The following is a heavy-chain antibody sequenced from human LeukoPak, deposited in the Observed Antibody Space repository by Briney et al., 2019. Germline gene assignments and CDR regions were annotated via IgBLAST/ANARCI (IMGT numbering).Heavy chain of an antibody. Sequence: SETLSLTCTVSGGSISSYYWSWIRQPPGKGLEWIGYIYYSGSTNYNPSLNSRVTISVDTSKNQFSLMISSVTAADTAVYYCARQGGSNSPYYYYYMDVWGKGTTVTVSS. D-gene: IGHD6-13*01. CDR3: ARQGGSNSPYYYYYMDV. J-gene: IGHJ6*03. V-gene: IGHV4-59*08. CDR1: GGSISSYY. CDR2: IYYSGST.